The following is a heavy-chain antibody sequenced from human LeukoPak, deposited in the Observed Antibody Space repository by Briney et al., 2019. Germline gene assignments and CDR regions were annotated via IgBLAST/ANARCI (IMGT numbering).Heavy chain of an antibody. CDR2: ISGSGVTT. J-gene: IGHJ4*02. CDR1: GFTFNNYA. Sequence: GGSLRLSCAASGFTFNNYAMSWVRQAPGMGLEWVSTISGSGVTTYYADSVRGRFTISRDNYKTTLYLPLDSLRPEDMAIYYRAKSPGQIQLDHFDYWGQGTLVTVSS. CDR3: AKSPGQIQLDHFDY. D-gene: IGHD1-1*01. V-gene: IGHV3-23*01.